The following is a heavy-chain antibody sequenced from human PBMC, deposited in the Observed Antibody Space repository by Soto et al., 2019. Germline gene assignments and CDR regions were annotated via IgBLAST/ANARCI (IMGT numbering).Heavy chain of an antibody. J-gene: IGHJ6*02. CDR1: GFSFNAHA. D-gene: IGHD2-21*02. V-gene: IGHV3-23*01. CDR2: VTANGGST. CDR3: ASLGVGDWANYYYYYGMVV. Sequence: PGAAMRLSCAAAGFSFNAHAMTWVRQAPGKGLEWVSAVTANGGSTYSADAVKGRFTISRDNSKTALFLQMSSLRAEDTAVYYCASLGVGDWANYYYYYGMVVWGQVTTGTVSS.